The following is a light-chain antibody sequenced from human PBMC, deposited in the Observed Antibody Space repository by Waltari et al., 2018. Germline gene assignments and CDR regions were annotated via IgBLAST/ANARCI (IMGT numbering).Light chain of an antibody. CDR3: SSYTRSNTWV. J-gene: IGLJ3*02. CDR2: DFG. Sequence: QSALTQPASVSGSPGQSITISCTGTVNDVAVFNYVSWYQQHPGKAPKLLIYDFGKRPSGVSYRFAGTKSGNTASLTISGLQSEDEADYYCSSYTRSNTWVFGGGTKLTVL. CDR1: VNDVAVFNY. V-gene: IGLV2-14*01.